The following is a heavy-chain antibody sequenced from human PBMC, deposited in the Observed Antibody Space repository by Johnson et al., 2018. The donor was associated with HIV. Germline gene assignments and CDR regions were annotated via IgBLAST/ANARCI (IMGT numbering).Heavy chain of an antibody. CDR1: GFTFSSYE. Sequence: VQLVESGGGLVQPGGSLRLSCAASGFTFSSYEMNWVRQAPGKGLEWVSYISSSGSTIYYADSVKGRFTISRDNAKNSLYLQMYSLRAEDTAVYYCARDRIKDNWSPNDAFDIWGQGTLVTVSS. CDR3: ARDRIKDNWSPNDAFDI. CDR2: ISSSGSTI. V-gene: IGHV3-48*03. J-gene: IGHJ3*02. D-gene: IGHD1-1*01.